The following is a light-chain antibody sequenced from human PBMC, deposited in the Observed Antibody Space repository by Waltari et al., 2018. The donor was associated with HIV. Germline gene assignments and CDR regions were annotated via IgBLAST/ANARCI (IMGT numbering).Light chain of an antibody. CDR2: DTF. Sequence: QAVVTQEPSLTVSPGGTVTLTCGSSTGPVTSGHHPYWFQQKSGQAPRTLIYDTFSKHSVTPARFSGSLLGGKAALTLSGAQPEDEADYFCLLSFAGARPVVFGGGTKLTVL. V-gene: IGLV7-46*01. CDR3: LLSFAGARPVV. CDR1: TGPVTSGHH. J-gene: IGLJ2*01.